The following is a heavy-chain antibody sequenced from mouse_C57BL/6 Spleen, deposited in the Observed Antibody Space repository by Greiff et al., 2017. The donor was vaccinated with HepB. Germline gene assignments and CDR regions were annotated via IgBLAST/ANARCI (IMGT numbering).Heavy chain of an antibody. CDR1: GYTFTSYW. CDR3: AREDGYYEAWFAY. V-gene: IGHV1-52*01. D-gene: IGHD2-3*01. Sequence: QVQLQQPGAELVRPGSSVKLSCKASGYTFTSYWMHWVKQRPIQGLEWIGNIDPSDSETHYNQKFKDKATLTVDKSSSTAYMQLSSLTSEDSAVYYCAREDGYYEAWFAYWGQGTLVTVSA. J-gene: IGHJ3*01. CDR2: IDPSDSET.